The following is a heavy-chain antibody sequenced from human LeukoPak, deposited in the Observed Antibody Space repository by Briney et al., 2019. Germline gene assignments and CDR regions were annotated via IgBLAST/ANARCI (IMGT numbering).Heavy chain of an antibody. CDR3: ARDSSTSWYWFDA. J-gene: IGHJ5*02. CDR1: GSSISSGSYY. CDR2: IYTSGGT. Sequence: PSETLSLTCTVPGSSISSGSYYWSWIRQPAGEGLEWIGRIYTSGGTNYNPSLKSRVTISVDTSKNQFSLKLSSVTAADTAVYYCARDSSTSWYWFDAWGQGTLVTVSS. D-gene: IGHD2-2*01. V-gene: IGHV4-61*02.